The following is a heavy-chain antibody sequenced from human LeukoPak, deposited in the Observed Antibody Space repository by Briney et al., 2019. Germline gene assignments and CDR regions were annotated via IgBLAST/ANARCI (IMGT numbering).Heavy chain of an antibody. CDR2: IQSDGSNK. V-gene: IGHV3-30*02. Sequence: GGSLRLSCAASGFTFSTYDMHWVRQAPGKGLEWVAFIQSDGSNKQCTDSVKGRFTISRDNSKNTLYLQMNSLRAEDTAVYYCAKWPLSWGQGTMVTVSS. CDR1: GFTFSTYD. J-gene: IGHJ3*01. CDR3: AKWPLS.